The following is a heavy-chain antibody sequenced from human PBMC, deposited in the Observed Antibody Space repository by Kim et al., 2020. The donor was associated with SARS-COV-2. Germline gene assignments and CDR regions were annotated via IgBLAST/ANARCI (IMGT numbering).Heavy chain of an antibody. V-gene: IGHV4-30-2*01. CDR3: ARSRSGYDPELDY. Sequence: SETLSLTCAVSGGSISSGGYSWSWIRQPPGKGLEWIGYIYHSGSTYYNPSLKSRVTISVDRSKNQFSLKLSSVTAADTAVYYCARSRSGYDPELDYWGQGTLVTVSS. CDR2: IYHSGST. D-gene: IGHD5-12*01. CDR1: GGSISSGGYS. J-gene: IGHJ4*02.